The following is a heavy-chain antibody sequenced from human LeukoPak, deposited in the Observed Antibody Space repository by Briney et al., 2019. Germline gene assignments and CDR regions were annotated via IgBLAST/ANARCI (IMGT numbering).Heavy chain of an antibody. CDR3: ARGRDSSGYYYLRYYYYYYMDV. D-gene: IGHD3-22*01. Sequence: ASVKVSFKASGYHFTSYGISWGRPAPGQGVGWMGWVSAYNGNTKYSQKLPGRVTMTTDTSTSTAYMELRSLRSDDTAVYYCARGRDSSGYYYLRYYYYYYMDVWGKGTTVTVSS. J-gene: IGHJ6*03. V-gene: IGHV1-18*01. CDR2: VSAYNGNT. CDR1: GYHFTSYG.